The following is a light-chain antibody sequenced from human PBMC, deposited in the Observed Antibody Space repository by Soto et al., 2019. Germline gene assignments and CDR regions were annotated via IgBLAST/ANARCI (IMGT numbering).Light chain of an antibody. CDR1: QSVGSNY. CDR2: GSS. CDR3: QQYGSSLRT. V-gene: IGKV3-20*01. Sequence: EIVMTQSPGTLSLSPGERATLSCRASQSVGSNYLAWYQQKPGQAPRLLIYGSSSRATGIPDRFSGSGSGKDFTLTISRLEPEDFAVYYCQQYGSSLRTFGQGTKVDIK. J-gene: IGKJ1*01.